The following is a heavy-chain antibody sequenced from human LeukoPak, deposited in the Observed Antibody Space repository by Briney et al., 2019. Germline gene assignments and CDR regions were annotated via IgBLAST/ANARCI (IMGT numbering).Heavy chain of an antibody. D-gene: IGHD2-15*01. CDR3: ARAGGYCGRISCPYYFDY. V-gene: IGHV1-18*01. J-gene: IGHJ4*02. CDR2: ISAYNGNT. Sequence: ASVKVSCKASGYTFTSYGISWVRQAPGQGLEWMGWISAYNGNTNYAQKLQGRVTMTTDTSTSTAYMELSSLRSEDTAVYYCARAGGYCGRISCPYYFDYWGQGSLVTVSS. CDR1: GYTFTSYG.